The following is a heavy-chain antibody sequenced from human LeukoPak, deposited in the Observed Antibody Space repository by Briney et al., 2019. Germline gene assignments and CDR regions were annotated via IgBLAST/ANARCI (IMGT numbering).Heavy chain of an antibody. CDR2: IYTSGST. CDR1: GGSISSSNW. Sequence: SGTLSLTCAVSGGSISSSNWWSWIRQPAGKGLEWIGRIYTSGSTNYNPSLKSRVTMSVDTSKNQFSLKLSSVTAADTAVYYCARDWNYAGPPDYWGQGTLVTVSS. V-gene: IGHV4-4*07. CDR3: ARDWNYAGPPDY. D-gene: IGHD1-7*01. J-gene: IGHJ4*02.